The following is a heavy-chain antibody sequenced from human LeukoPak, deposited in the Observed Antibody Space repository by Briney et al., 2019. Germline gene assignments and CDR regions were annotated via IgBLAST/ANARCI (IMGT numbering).Heavy chain of an antibody. D-gene: IGHD3-10*01. Sequence: PSETLSLTCAVYGGSFSGYYWSWIRQPPGKGLEWIGEINHSGSTNYNPSLKSRVTISVDTSKNQFSLKLSSVTAADTAVYYCARRSGIYYGSGSSSIYYYYGMDVWGQGTTVTVSS. J-gene: IGHJ6*02. CDR1: GGSFSGYY. V-gene: IGHV4-34*01. CDR3: ARRSGIYYGSGSSSIYYYYGMDV. CDR2: INHSGST.